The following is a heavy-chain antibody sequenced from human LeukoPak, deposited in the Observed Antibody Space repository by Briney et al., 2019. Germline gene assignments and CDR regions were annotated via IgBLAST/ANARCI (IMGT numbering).Heavy chain of an antibody. Sequence: PGGSLRLSCAASGFTFSSYAMSWVRQAPGKGLEWVGRIKRRADGGTADYAAPVEGRFTISRDDSKNTLYLQMNSLKTEDTAVYYCTTGNWGPYWGQGTLVTVSS. CDR3: TTGNWGPY. D-gene: IGHD7-27*01. V-gene: IGHV3-15*01. CDR2: IKRRADGGTA. J-gene: IGHJ4*02. CDR1: GFTFSSYA.